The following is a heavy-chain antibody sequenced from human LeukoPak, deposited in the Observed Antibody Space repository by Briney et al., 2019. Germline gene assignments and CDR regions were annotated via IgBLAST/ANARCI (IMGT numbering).Heavy chain of an antibody. CDR1: GYTFXXXX. J-gene: IGHJ4*02. Sequence: GASVKVSCXASGYTFXXXXXXXVRQAPGQGXEXXXXXNPSGGSTXYAQKFQGRXXXXRDTSTSTVYMELSSLRSEDTAVYYCARVSPYYYDSSGYFDYWGQGTLVTVSS. CDR2: XNPSGGST. D-gene: IGHD3-22*01. CDR3: ARVSPYYYDSSGYFDY. V-gene: IGHV1-46*01.